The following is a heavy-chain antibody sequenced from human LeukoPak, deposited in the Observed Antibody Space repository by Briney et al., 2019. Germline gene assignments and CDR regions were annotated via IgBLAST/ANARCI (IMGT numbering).Heavy chain of an antibody. D-gene: IGHD6-25*01. V-gene: IGHV4-34*01. CDR3: TRMPAGHDY. CDR1: ALSSDDNY. Sequence: SPSLSPTCAVAALSSDDNYWSSGRHTPRGWLEWIGEINHSEYTNDSSSLKSRITLSIDTSRKEFSLNLRSVTVADTGMDYCTRMPAGHDYWGQGTLVTVSS. J-gene: IGHJ4*02. CDR2: INHSEYT.